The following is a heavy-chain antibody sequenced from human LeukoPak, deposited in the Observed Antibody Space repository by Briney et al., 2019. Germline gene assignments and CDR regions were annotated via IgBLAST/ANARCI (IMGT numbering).Heavy chain of an antibody. CDR3: ATGRYYYDSSGQFVPSRFDI. J-gene: IGHJ3*02. V-gene: IGHV4-38-2*01. Sequence: SSETLSLTCAVSGYSISGSNCWAWIRQPPGKGLEWIGSVYYSGSTYYNPSLKSRVTISVDTSKNQFSLNLSSVTASDTAVYYCATGRYYYDSSGQFVPSRFDIWGQGTMVTVSS. CDR2: VYYSGST. CDR1: GYSISGSNC. D-gene: IGHD3-22*01.